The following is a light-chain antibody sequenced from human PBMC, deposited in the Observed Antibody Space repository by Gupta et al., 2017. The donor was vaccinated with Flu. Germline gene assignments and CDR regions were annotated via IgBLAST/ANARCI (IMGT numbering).Light chain of an antibody. V-gene: IGKV3-11*01. Sequence: ATLSLSPGQRATPSCRASQSVGTSLAWYQQKPGQPPRLLVYDASNRATGIPARFSGSGSGTDFTLTISSLEPEDFAVYYCQQRNNCLWTFGQGTKVEIK. CDR2: DAS. CDR3: QQRNNCLWT. CDR1: QSVGTS. J-gene: IGKJ1*01.